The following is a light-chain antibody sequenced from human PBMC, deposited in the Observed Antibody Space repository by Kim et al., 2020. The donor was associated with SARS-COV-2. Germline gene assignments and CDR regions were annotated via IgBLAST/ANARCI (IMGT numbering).Light chain of an antibody. V-gene: IGKV3-15*01. J-gene: IGKJ4*01. Sequence: EILMTQSPATLSVSPGERATLSCRASQSVSRNLAWYQQVPGQPPRLLIYGASTRATGVPARFSGSGSGTEFTLTISNLQSEDFAIYFCQQYDSWLTFGGGTKVEIK. CDR1: QSVSRN. CDR3: QQYDSWLT. CDR2: GAS.